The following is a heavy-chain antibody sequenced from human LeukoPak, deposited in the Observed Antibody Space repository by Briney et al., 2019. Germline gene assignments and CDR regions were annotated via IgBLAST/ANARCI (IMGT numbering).Heavy chain of an antibody. CDR1: GFTFSSYS. Sequence: GGSLRLSCAVSGFTFSSYSMNWVRQAPGKGLEWVSSISSSSSYIYYADSVKGRFTISRDNAKNSLYLQMNSLRAEDTAVYYCASSGYFDWLYHLGFHRDYWGQGTLVTVSS. CDR3: ASSGYFDWLYHLGFHRDY. CDR2: ISSSSSYI. D-gene: IGHD3-9*01. V-gene: IGHV3-21*01. J-gene: IGHJ4*02.